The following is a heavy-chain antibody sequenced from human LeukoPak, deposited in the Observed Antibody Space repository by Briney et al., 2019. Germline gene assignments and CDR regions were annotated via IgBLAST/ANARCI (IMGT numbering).Heavy chain of an antibody. Sequence: GGSLRLSCAASGFTFSSYALTWVRQAPGKGLEWVSAISGNGGSTNYADSVKGRFTISRDNSKNTPYLQVNSLRAEDTAVYYCAKYRSAWSFDYWGQGTLVTVSS. CDR3: AKYRSAWSFDY. V-gene: IGHV3-23*01. D-gene: IGHD6-13*01. J-gene: IGHJ4*02. CDR2: ISGNGGST. CDR1: GFTFSSYA.